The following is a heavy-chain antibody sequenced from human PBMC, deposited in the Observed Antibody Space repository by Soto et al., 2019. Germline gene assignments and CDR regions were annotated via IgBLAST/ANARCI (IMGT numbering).Heavy chain of an antibody. D-gene: IGHD3-10*01. V-gene: IGHV4-39*01. CDR1: GGSISSSSYY. CDR3: ARLSNTRVGDYGMDV. CDR2: IYYSGIT. Sequence: SETLSLTCTVSGGSISSSSYYWGWIRQPPGMGLDWIGSIYYSGITYYNPSLKSRVTISVDTSKNQFSLKLSSVTAADTAVYYCARLSNTRVGDYGMDVWGQGTTVTVSS. J-gene: IGHJ6*02.